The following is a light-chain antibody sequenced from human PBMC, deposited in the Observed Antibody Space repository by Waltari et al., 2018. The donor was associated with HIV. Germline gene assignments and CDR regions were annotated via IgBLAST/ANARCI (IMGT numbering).Light chain of an antibody. CDR1: SRDVGGYTL. Sequence: QSALTQPASVSGSPGQSITISCTGPSRDVGGYTLVSWCQQHPGKAPKLMIYEGSTRPSGVSNRFSGSKSGNTASLTISGLQAEDEADYYCCSYAGSSTWVFGGGTKLTVL. CDR2: EGS. CDR3: CSYAGSSTWV. J-gene: IGLJ3*02. V-gene: IGLV2-23*01.